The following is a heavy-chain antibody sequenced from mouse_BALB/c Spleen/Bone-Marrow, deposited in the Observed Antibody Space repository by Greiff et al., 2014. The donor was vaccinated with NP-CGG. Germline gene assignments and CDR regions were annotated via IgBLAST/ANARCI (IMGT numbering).Heavy chain of an antibody. CDR3: AKKDYGSSSFDY. V-gene: IGHV1-39*01. CDR1: GYSFTDSN. CDR2: IDPYYGGT. D-gene: IGHD1-1*01. Sequence: EVQLQQSGPELEKPGASVKISCKASGYSFTDSNMNWVKQSNGKNLEWIGNIDPYYGGTSYSQEFKGKATLTVDKSSSTAYMQLRSLTSEDSAVYYCAKKDYGSSSFDYWGQGTTLTVSS. J-gene: IGHJ2*01.